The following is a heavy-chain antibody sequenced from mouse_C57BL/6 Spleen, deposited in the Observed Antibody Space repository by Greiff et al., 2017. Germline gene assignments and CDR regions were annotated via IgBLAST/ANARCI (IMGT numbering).Heavy chain of an antibody. CDR2: IDPSDSYT. D-gene: IGHD2-2*01. CDR3: ARGGTMVTTDAFAY. Sequence: VQLQQPGAELVMPGASVKLSCKASGYTFTSYWMHWVKQRPGQGLEWIGEIDPSDSYTNYNQKFKGKSTLTVDKSSSTAYMQLSSLTSEDSAVYYFARGGTMVTTDAFAYWGQGTLVTVSA. V-gene: IGHV1-69*01. J-gene: IGHJ3*01. CDR1: GYTFTSYW.